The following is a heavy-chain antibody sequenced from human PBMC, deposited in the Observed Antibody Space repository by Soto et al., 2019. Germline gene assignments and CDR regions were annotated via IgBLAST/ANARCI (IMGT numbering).Heavy chain of an antibody. V-gene: IGHV4-31*03. CDR3: ARNEKTIAAAGTLYNWFDP. Sequence: TLSLTCTVSGGSISSGGYYWSWIRQHPGKGLEWIGYIYYSGSTYYNPSPKSRVTISVDTSKNQFSLKLSSVTAADTAVYYCARNEKTIAAAGTLYNWFDPWGQGTLVTVSS. D-gene: IGHD6-13*01. J-gene: IGHJ5*02. CDR2: IYYSGST. CDR1: GGSISSGGYY.